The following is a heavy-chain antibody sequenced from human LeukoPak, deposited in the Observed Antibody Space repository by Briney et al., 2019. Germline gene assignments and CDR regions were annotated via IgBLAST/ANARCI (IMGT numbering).Heavy chain of an antibody. CDR1: GFTFSSHW. V-gene: IGHV3-7*03. D-gene: IGHD2-2*02. J-gene: IGHJ4*02. CDR2: IKEDGSVK. CDR3: AKARSLGVTAAINY. Sequence: GGSLRLSCTASGFTFSSHWMTWVRQPPGKGVEWVANIKEDGSVKYYVDSVKGRFTISRDNTKNALYLQMNSLRADDTAVYYCAKARSLGVTAAINYWGQGTLVTVSS.